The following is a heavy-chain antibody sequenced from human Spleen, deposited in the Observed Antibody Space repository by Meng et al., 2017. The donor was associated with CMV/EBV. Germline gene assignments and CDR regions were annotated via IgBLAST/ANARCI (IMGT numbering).Heavy chain of an antibody. J-gene: IGHJ3*02. Sequence: GGSLRLSCAASGFTFSSYWMSWVRQAPGKGLEWVGRIKSKTDGGTTDYAAPVKGRFTISRDDSKNTLYLQMNSLKTEDTAVYYCTTSELDYGGNSVGDAFDIWGQGTMVTVSS. CDR1: GFTFSSYW. CDR2: IKSKTDGGTT. V-gene: IGHV3-15*01. D-gene: IGHD4-23*01. CDR3: TTSELDYGGNSVGDAFDI.